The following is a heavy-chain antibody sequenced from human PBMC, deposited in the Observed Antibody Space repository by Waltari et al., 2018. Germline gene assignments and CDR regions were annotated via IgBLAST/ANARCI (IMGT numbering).Heavy chain of an antibody. Sequence: EVQLVESGGGLIQPGGSLRLSCAASGFTVSSNYMSWVRPAPGKGWGVVSVILSGGITYYADSVKGRFTISRDNSKNTLYLQMNSLRAEDTAVYYCARHLDILTGYPPKYYYYGMDVWGQGTTVTVSS. CDR1: GFTVSSNY. CDR2: ILSGGIT. V-gene: IGHV3-53*01. CDR3: ARHLDILTGYPPKYYYYGMDV. J-gene: IGHJ6*02. D-gene: IGHD3-9*01.